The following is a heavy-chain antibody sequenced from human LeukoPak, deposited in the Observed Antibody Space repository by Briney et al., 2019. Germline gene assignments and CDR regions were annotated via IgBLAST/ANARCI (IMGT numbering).Heavy chain of an antibody. V-gene: IGHV4-59*01. D-gene: IGHD5-18*01. CDR1: GASISSYY. J-gene: IGHJ4*02. CDR3: ARANLYSYGYGIDY. CDR2: IYYSGST. Sequence: SETLSLTCTVSGASISSYYWTWLRQPPGKGLEWIGYIYYSGSTTYNPSLKSLVTISVHTSKNQFSLRLTSVTSANTAVYYCARANLYSYGYGIDYWGQGILVTVSS.